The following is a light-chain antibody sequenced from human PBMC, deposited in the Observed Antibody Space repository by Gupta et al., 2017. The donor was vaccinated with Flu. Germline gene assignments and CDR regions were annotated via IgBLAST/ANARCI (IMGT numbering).Light chain of an antibody. V-gene: IGKV1-5*03. Sequence: DIQMTQSPSTLSAYVGDRVTITCRASQSIAGWLAWYQQKPGKAPKLLIYKASYLESGIQSRFSGSGSGTEFTLTISNLQPDDFATYYCQQYNTYPWTFGQGTQLEIK. CDR1: QSIAGW. J-gene: IGKJ1*01. CDR3: QQYNTYPWT. CDR2: KAS.